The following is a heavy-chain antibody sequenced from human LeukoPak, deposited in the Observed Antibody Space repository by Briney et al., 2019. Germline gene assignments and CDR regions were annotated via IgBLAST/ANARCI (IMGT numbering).Heavy chain of an antibody. CDR1: GGSISSSSYY. Sequence: SETLSLTCTVSGGSISSSSYYWGWIRQPPGKGLEWIGSIYYSGSTYYNPSLKSRVTISVDTSKNQFPLKLSSVTAADTAVYYCAGERNNYDSSGYYFLYWGQGTLVTVSP. V-gene: IGHV4-39*01. J-gene: IGHJ4*02. CDR3: AGERNNYDSSGYYFLY. D-gene: IGHD3-22*01. CDR2: IYYSGST.